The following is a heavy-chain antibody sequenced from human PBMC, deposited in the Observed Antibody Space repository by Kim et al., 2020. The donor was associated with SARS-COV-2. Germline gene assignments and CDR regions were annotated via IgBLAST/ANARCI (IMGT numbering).Heavy chain of an antibody. CDR3: ARDTGYYYGFYYYYGMDV. J-gene: IGHJ6*02. V-gene: IGHV3-7*03. CDR2: IKQDGSEK. Sequence: GGSLRLSCAASGFTFSSYWMSWVRQAPGKGLEWVANIKQDGSEKYYVDSVKGRFTISRDNAKNSLYLQMNSLRAEDTAMYYCARDTGYYYGFYYYYGMDVWGQGTTVTVSS. CDR1: GFTFSSYW. D-gene: IGHD3-22*01.